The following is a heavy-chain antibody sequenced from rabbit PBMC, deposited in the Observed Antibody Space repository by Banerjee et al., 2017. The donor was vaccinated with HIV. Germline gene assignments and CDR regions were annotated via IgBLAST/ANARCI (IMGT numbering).Heavy chain of an antibody. J-gene: IGHJ4*01. CDR2: INTSSGNT. CDR1: GFSFSGSYW. CDR3: ARIDGYSGYAFNL. D-gene: IGHD7-1*01. V-gene: IGHV1S45*01. Sequence: QEQLEESGGDLVKPEGSLTLTCTASGFSFSGSYWTCWVRQAPGKGLEWIACINTSSGNTVYASWAKGRFTISKTSSTTVTLQMTSLTAADTATYFCARIDGYSGYAFNLWGPGTLVTVS.